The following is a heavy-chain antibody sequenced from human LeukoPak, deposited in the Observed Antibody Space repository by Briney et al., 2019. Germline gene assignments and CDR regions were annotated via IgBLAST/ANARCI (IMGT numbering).Heavy chain of an antibody. J-gene: IGHJ5*02. V-gene: IGHV4-30-4*08. D-gene: IGHD1-26*01. CDR3: ARGSGGSYPGYNWFDP. Sequence: PSGTLSLTCTVSGGSISSGDYYWSWIRQPPGKGLEWIGYIYYSGSTYYNPSLKSRVTISVDTSKNQFSLKLSSVTAADTAVYYCARGSGGSYPGYNWFDPWGQGTLDTVSS. CDR2: IYYSGST. CDR1: GGSISSGDYY.